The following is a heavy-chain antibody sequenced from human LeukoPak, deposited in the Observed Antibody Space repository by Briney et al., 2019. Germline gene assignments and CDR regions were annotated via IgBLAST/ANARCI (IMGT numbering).Heavy chain of an antibody. J-gene: IGHJ4*02. CDR3: ARVEYSGWNLEY. CDR1: GYTFRSYW. CDR2: INQGGRVK. D-gene: IGHD5-12*01. V-gene: IGHV3-7*01. Sequence: GVSLRLSCAASGYTFRSYWMSGVRQAPGKGLEWVANINQGGRVKYYMESVKGRVTISRDDAKNSLYVQINSLREEDTAVYYCARVEYSGWNLEYWGQGTLVTVSS.